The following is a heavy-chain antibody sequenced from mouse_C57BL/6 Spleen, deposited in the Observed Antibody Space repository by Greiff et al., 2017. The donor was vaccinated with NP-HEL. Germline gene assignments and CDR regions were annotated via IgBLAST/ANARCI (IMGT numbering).Heavy chain of an antibody. D-gene: IGHD1-1*01. Sequence: VQLQQSGAELVRPGSSVKLSCKASGYTFTSYWMDWVKQRPGQGLEWIGNIYPSDSETHYNQKFKDKATLTVDKSSSTAYMQLSSLTSEDSAVYYCARWDYDYWYFDGWGTGTTVTVSS. CDR2: IYPSDSET. J-gene: IGHJ1*03. CDR3: ARWDYDYWYFDG. V-gene: IGHV1-61*01. CDR1: GYTFTSYW.